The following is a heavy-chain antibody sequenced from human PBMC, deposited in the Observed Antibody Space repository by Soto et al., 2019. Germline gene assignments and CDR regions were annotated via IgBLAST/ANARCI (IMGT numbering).Heavy chain of an antibody. CDR1: GGSISNYY. J-gene: IGHJ4*02. V-gene: IGHV4-59*08. Sequence: SETLSLTCSVSGGSISNYYWSWILQPPGKGLEWIGYIHYSGSTKYNPSLKSRVTISADTSKNQFSLKLSSVTAADTAVYYCARGHYDFWSGYFATIDNWGQGTLVTVSS. CDR2: IHYSGST. D-gene: IGHD3-3*01. CDR3: ARGHYDFWSGYFATIDN.